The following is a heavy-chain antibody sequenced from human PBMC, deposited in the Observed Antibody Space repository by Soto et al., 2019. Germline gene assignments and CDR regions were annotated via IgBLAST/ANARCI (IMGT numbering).Heavy chain of an antibody. CDR3: ARGVGYKLDY. CDR1: GYTFTSYD. D-gene: IGHD5-12*01. Sequence: QVQLVQSGAEVKKPGASVKVSCKASGYTFTSYDINWVRHATGQGLEWMGWINPNSGNTGYAQNFQGRLTMTRNTSRCTAYMELRTVRSDDTGVYYGARGVGYKLDYWGQGTLVTVSS. CDR2: INPNSGNT. J-gene: IGHJ4*02. V-gene: IGHV1-8*01.